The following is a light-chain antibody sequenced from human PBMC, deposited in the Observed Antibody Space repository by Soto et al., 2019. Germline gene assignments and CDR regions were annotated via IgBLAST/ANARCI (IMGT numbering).Light chain of an antibody. CDR1: SSDVGGYNY. V-gene: IGLV2-14*01. CDR2: DVS. Sequence: QSALTQPASVSGSPGQSITISCTGTSSDVGGYNYVSWYQQHPGKAPKLMIYDVSNRPSGVSNRFSGSKSGNTASLTISGLQADDVADYYCSSYTRSSTLYVSATGTKVAVL. CDR3: SSYTRSSTLYV. J-gene: IGLJ1*01.